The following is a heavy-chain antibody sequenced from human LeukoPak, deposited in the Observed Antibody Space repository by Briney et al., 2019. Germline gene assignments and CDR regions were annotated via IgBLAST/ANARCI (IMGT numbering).Heavy chain of an antibody. CDR1: GFTFSSYS. V-gene: IGHV3-21*01. J-gene: IGHJ6*04. Sequence: GGSLRLSCAASGFTFSSYSMNWVRQAPGKGLQWVSSITRSSSYIYYADSVKGRFTISRDNAKNSLYLQMNSLRAEDTAVYYCARAGRLWFGESQRLDVWGKGTTVTISS. CDR3: ARAGRLWFGESQRLDV. D-gene: IGHD3-10*01. CDR2: ITRSSSYI.